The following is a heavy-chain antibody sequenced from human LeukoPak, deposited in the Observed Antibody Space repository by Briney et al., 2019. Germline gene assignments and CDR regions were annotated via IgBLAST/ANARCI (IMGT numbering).Heavy chain of an antibody. CDR1: GFTFSSYA. D-gene: IGHD1-1*01. CDR3: AKDVRGVRTGRLVPNAFDI. Sequence: GGSLRLSCAASGFTFSSYAMHWVRQAPGKGLEWVAFIRYDGSNKYYADSVKGRFTISRDNSKNTLYLQMNSLRAEDTAVYYCAKDVRGVRTGRLVPNAFDIWGQGTMVTVSS. CDR2: IRYDGSNK. V-gene: IGHV3-30*02. J-gene: IGHJ3*02.